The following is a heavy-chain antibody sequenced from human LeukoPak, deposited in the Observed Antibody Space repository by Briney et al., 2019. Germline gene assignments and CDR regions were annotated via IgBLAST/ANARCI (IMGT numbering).Heavy chain of an antibody. CDR1: GGSISSSSYY. D-gene: IGHD6-19*01. Sequence: SETLSLTCTVSGGSISSSSYYWGWIRQPPGKGLEWIGSIYYSGSTYYNPSLKSRVTISVDTSKNQFSLKLSSVTAADTAVYYCARRSYSSGWYVDYWGQGTLVTVSS. CDR2: IYYSGST. CDR3: ARRSYSSGWYVDY. J-gene: IGHJ4*02. V-gene: IGHV4-39*01.